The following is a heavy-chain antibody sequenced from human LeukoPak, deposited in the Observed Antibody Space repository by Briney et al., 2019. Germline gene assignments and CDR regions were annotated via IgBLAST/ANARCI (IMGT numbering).Heavy chain of an antibody. Sequence: EASVKVSCKASGYTFTSYALNWVRQAPGQGLEWMGWINPNNGGTKYTQKFQGRVTMTRDTSATTAYMQLSGLRSDDTAVYYCARWNYDILTGPLIDLWGRGTLVTVSS. D-gene: IGHD3-9*01. CDR1: GYTFTSYA. CDR2: INPNNGGT. J-gene: IGHJ2*01. CDR3: ARWNYDILTGPLIDL. V-gene: IGHV1-2*02.